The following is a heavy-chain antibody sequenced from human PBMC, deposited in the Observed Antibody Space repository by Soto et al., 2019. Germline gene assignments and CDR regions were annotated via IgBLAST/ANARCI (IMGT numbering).Heavy chain of an antibody. V-gene: IGHV2-5*02. CDR3: AQTIHFSSGYAPGFEY. J-gene: IGHJ4*02. Sequence: QITLKENGPTLVKPTQTLTLTCTFSGFSLSTSGVGVGWVRQAPGKALEWLALIYWDDDKRYSPSLQIRLTITKDTSKNQVVLTMTNIVPVDTATYYCAQTIHFSSGYAPGFEYWGQGILVTVSS. D-gene: IGHD5-12*01. CDR2: IYWDDDK. CDR1: GFSLSTSGVG.